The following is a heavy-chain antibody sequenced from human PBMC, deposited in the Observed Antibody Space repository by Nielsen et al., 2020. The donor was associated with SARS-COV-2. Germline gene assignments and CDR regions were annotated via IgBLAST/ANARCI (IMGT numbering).Heavy chain of an antibody. Sequence: GESLKISCKGSGYSFTINWITWVRQVPGKGLELGGRIDPSDSYTNYSPSFQGHVTISVDRAISTAFLQWSSLRASDSAMYYCARPASGTYQNPDSWGQGTQVTVSS. J-gene: IGHJ4*02. CDR3: ARPASGTYQNPDS. V-gene: IGHV5-10-1*01. D-gene: IGHD1-26*01. CDR2: IDPSDSYT. CDR1: GYSFTINW.